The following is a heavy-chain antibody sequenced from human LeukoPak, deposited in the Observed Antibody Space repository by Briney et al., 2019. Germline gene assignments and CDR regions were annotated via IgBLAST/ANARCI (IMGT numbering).Heavy chain of an antibody. J-gene: IGHJ4*02. CDR3: ARDGPFYYDSSGIAYYFDS. Sequence: GRSLRLSCAASGFTFGRYAMHWVRQTPGKGLEWAAVISYDGSNKYYSDSVKGRFTISRDNSRDTLYLQMNSLRAEDTAIYYCARDGPFYYDSSGIAYYFDSWGQGTLVTVSS. D-gene: IGHD3-22*01. CDR1: GFTFGRYA. CDR2: ISYDGSNK. V-gene: IGHV3-30*01.